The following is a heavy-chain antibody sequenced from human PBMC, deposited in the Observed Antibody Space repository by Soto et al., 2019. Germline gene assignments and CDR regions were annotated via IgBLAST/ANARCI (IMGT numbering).Heavy chain of an antibody. CDR3: ARSIAESGTGFDF. D-gene: IGHD6-6*01. Sequence: GESLKISCQGSGYTFISYWIAWVRQMPGKDLEWMGIIYPGDSDIRYNPSFQGQVTISAAKSISTAYLQWRSLKASDTAMYYCARSIAESGTGFDFWGQGTLVTVSS. V-gene: IGHV5-51*01. CDR2: IYPGDSDI. CDR1: GYTFISYW. J-gene: IGHJ4*02.